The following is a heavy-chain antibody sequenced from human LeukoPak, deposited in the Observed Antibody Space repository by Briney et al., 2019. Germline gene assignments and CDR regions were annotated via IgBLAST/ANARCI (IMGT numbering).Heavy chain of an antibody. Sequence: SETLSLTCTVSGGSISSYYWSWIRQPPGKGLEWIGYIHYSGSTDSKPSLKSRVTISLDTSKNQFSLKLSSVTAADTAVYYCARSTSGGYYYALDYWGQGTLVTVSS. V-gene: IGHV4-59*08. D-gene: IGHD3-22*01. CDR1: GGSISSYY. CDR2: IHYSGST. J-gene: IGHJ4*02. CDR3: ARSTSGGYYYALDY.